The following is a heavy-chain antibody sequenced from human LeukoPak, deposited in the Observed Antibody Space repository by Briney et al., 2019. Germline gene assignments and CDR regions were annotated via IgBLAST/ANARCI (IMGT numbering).Heavy chain of an antibody. CDR3: ERVRELGTDDNSGWPVGGGIFSY. Sequence: GGSLRLSCAASGFTFSSYAMHWVRQAPGKGLEWVAVISYDGSNKYYADSVKGRFTISRDNSKNTLYLQMNSLRAEDTAVYYCERVRELGTDDNSGWPVGGGIFSYWGRGTLVTGSS. J-gene: IGHJ4*02. CDR2: ISYDGSNK. V-gene: IGHV3-30-3*01. D-gene: IGHD3-22*01. CDR1: GFTFSSYA.